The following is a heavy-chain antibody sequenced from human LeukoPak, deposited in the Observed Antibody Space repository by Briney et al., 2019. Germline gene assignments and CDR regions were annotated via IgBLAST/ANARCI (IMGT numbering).Heavy chain of an antibody. Sequence: LSLTCTVSGGSISSYYWSWIRQPPGKGLEWIGYIYYSGSTNYNPSLKSRVTISVDTSKNQFSLKLSSVTAADTAVYYCARHAFRYSSSWYGYWGQGTLVTVSS. J-gene: IGHJ4*02. CDR2: IYYSGST. D-gene: IGHD6-13*01. CDR1: GGSISSYY. V-gene: IGHV4-59*08. CDR3: ARHAFRYSSSWYGY.